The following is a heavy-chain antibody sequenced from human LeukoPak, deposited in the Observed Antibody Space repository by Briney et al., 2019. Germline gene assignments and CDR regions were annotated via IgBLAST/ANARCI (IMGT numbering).Heavy chain of an antibody. Sequence: GGSLRLSCAASGFTFSTYAMTWVRQAPGKGLEWVSSITGSGDGTSAADSVKGRFTISRDNSKNTLYLQLNSLRGDDTAVYYCAHTRDYYGSGRLDPWGQGTLVTVSS. V-gene: IGHV3-23*01. D-gene: IGHD3-10*01. CDR2: ITGSGDGT. CDR3: AHTRDYYGSGRLDP. CDR1: GFTFSTYA. J-gene: IGHJ5*02.